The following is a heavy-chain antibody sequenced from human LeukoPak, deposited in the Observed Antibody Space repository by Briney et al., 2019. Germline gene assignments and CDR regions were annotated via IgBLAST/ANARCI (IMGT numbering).Heavy chain of an antibody. CDR1: GVSISDCY. J-gene: IGHJ1*01. CDR2: ICTSGST. Sequence: SETLSLTCTVSGVSISDCYWTWIRQPAGKGLEWIGRICTSGSTDYNPSLKSRVTISVDTSKNQFSLKLSSVTAADTAVYYCAREGEDCSGGSCYTSEYFQHWGQGTLVTVSS. V-gene: IGHV4-4*07. D-gene: IGHD2-15*01. CDR3: AREGEDCSGGSCYTSEYFQH.